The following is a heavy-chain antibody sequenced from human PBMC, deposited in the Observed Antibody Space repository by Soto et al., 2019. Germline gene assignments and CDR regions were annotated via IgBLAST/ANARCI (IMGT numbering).Heavy chain of an antibody. CDR2: ISGSGGST. Sequence: GGSLRLSCAASGFTFSSYAMSWVRQAPGKGLEWVSAISGSGGSTYYADSVKGRFTISRDNSKNTLYLQMNSLRAEDTAVYYCAKNLRFLEWLPNWFDPWGQGTLVTVSS. V-gene: IGHV3-23*01. CDR1: GFTFSSYA. D-gene: IGHD3-3*01. J-gene: IGHJ5*02. CDR3: AKNLRFLEWLPNWFDP.